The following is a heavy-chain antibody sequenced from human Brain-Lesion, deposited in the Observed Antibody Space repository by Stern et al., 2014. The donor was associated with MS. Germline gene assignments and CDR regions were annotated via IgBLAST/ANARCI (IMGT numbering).Heavy chain of an antibody. CDR2: VNNDGRRT. J-gene: IGHJ5*01. CDR1: AFTFSNYW. Sequence: VQLVESGGGLVQPGGSLRLSCAASAFTFSNYWMHWVRQAPGKGPVWVSRVNNDGRRTSYADSVKGRFTMSRDNAKNTLYLQMNSLRVEDTAIYYCARGERWFDSWGQGTLVTVSS. V-gene: IGHV3-74*02. D-gene: IGHD3-10*01. CDR3: ARGERWFDS.